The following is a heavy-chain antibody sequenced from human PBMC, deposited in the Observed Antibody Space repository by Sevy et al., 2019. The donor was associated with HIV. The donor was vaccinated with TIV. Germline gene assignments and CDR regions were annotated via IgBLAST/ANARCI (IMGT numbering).Heavy chain of an antibody. CDR3: AREIPDYVSGYYSVDAFDV. V-gene: IGHV1-24*01. D-gene: IGHD3-22*01. J-gene: IGHJ3*01. CDR2: FDPEDGET. Sequence: ASVKVSCKISGYTLNEFAMHWVRQAPGKGLQWMGTFDPEDGETIYAQKFQGRFAMTEDPSTDTAYMELSSLRSEDTAVYYCAREIPDYVSGYYSVDAFDVWGQGTKVTVSS. CDR1: GYTLNEFA.